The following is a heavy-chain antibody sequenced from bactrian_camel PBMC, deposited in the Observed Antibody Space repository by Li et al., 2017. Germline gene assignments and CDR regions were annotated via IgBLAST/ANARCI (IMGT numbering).Heavy chain of an antibody. CDR1: ESTFSIFR. V-gene: IGHV3S1*01. D-gene: IGHD3*01. CDR2: IAAATGRT. J-gene: IGHJ4*01. Sequence: HVQLVESGGGLVQPGGSLRLSCAALESTFSIFRMYWVRQAPGKGLEWVSTIAAATGRTYYADSVKGRFTIARDNAKNMLYLQMNSLKPEDRAVYYCAIVSPYTGVWSDKFSYWGQGTQVTVS. CDR3: AIVSPYTGVWSDKFSY.